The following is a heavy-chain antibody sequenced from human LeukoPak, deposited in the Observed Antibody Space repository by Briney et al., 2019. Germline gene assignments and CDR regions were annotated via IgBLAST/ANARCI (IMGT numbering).Heavy chain of an antibody. CDR2: MYSSGGT. J-gene: IGHJ4*02. Sequence: GGSLRLSCAASGFTVSSNYMSWVRQAPGKGLEWVSVMYSSGGTYFADSVKGRFTVSRDNSKNTLYLQMNSLRAEDTAVYYCARDDYLSFWGQGTLVTVSS. CDR3: ARDDYLSF. V-gene: IGHV3-53*01. CDR1: GFTVSSNY. D-gene: IGHD4-11*01.